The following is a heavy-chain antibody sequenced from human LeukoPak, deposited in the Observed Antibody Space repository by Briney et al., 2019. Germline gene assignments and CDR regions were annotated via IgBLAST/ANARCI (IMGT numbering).Heavy chain of an antibody. V-gene: IGHV3-15*06. D-gene: IGHD3-10*01. J-gene: IGHJ4*02. CDR3: TTDLGTYYHGSQRLIPIDY. CDR2: SKSKTEGETT. CDR1: GFTFTNAW. Sequence: PGGSLRLSCVDSGFTFTNAWMSWVRQAPGKGVDGMGRSKSKTEGETTNYADPVRGRFTISRDDSKSAVYLQMNRLKIEDTAVYYCTTDLGTYYHGSQRLIPIDYWGQGTLVTVSS.